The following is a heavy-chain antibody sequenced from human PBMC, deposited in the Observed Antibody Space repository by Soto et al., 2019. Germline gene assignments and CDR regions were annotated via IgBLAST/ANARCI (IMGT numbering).Heavy chain of an antibody. CDR1: GDSVSANNAA. Sequence: LSLTCAISGDSVSANNAAWNWIRQSPSRGLEWLGRTYFRSKWNYDYAESVKSRLTITPDTTNNQISLQLNSVIPEDAAVYYCVRQPLANLALYGMDVWGQGTTVTVSS. D-gene: IGHD6-6*01. V-gene: IGHV6-1*01. CDR2: TYFRSKWNY. J-gene: IGHJ6*02. CDR3: VRQPLANLALYGMDV.